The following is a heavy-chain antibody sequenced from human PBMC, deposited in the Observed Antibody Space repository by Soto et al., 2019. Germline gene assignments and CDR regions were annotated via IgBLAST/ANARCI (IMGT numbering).Heavy chain of an antibody. J-gene: IGHJ6*02. CDR2: ISYDGSAE. V-gene: IGHV3-30*18. Sequence: QVQLVESGGGVVQWGGSVRLSCTASGFTFNSHTMHWVRQAPGEGLEWVAVISYDGSAEYYTDSVKGRVTISRDNSKNMVFLQMNSLRAEDTAVYYCAKDERREIQLTYLTYGLDVWGQGTTVTVSS. CDR3: AKDERREIQLTYLTYGLDV. CDR1: GFTFNSHT.